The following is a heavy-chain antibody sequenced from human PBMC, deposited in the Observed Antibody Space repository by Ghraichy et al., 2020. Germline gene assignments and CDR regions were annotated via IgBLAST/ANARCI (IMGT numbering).Heavy chain of an antibody. CDR3: ARESELQQWLVGLDY. CDR2: TYYRSKWYN. D-gene: IGHD6-19*01. Sequence: SQTRSLTCAISGDSVSSNSAAWNWIRQSPSRGLEWLGRTYYRSKWYNDYAVSVKSRITINPDTSKNQFSLQLNSVTPEDTAVYYCARESELQQWLVGLDYWGKGTLVTVSS. J-gene: IGHJ4*02. CDR1: GDSVSSNSAA. V-gene: IGHV6-1*01.